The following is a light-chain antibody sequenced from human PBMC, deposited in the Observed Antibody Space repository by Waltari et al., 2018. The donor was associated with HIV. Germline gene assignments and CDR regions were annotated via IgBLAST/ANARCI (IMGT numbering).Light chain of an antibody. CDR2: WAS. V-gene: IGKV4-1*01. Sequence: DIVMTQSPDSLAVSLGERATIHCKSTQSVLYSSNNKNYLAWYQQKPGQPPKLLIYWASSRESGVPDRFSGSGSGTDFTLTISSLQAEDVALYYCQQYYSSPLTFGGGTRVEIK. CDR1: QSVLYSSNNKNY. CDR3: QQYYSSPLT. J-gene: IGKJ4*01.